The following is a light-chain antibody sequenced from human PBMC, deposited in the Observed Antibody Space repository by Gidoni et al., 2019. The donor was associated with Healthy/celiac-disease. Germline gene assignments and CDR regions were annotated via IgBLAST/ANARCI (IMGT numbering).Light chain of an antibody. CDR3: NARDSSGNHVV. V-gene: IGLV3-19*01. J-gene: IGLJ2*01. CDR2: GKN. CDR1: SLRSYY. Sequence: SSELNPDPAVSFAFGQTVRITCQGDSLRSYYASWYQQKPGQAPVLVIYGKNNRPSGIPDRFSGSSSGNTASLTITGAQAEDEADYYCNARDSSGNHVVFGGGTKLTVL.